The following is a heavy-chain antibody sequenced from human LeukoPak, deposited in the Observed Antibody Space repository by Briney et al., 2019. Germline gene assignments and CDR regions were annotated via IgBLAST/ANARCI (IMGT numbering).Heavy chain of an antibody. CDR2: INHSGST. Sequence: SETLSLTCAVYGGSFSGYYWSWIRQPPGKGLEWIGEINHSGSTNYNPSLKSRVTISVDTSKNQFSLKLSSVTAADTAVYYCARVGANGYCSGGSCYQFDYWGQGTLVTVSS. V-gene: IGHV4-34*01. J-gene: IGHJ4*02. CDR1: GGSFSGYY. D-gene: IGHD2-15*01. CDR3: ARVGANGYCSGGSCYQFDY.